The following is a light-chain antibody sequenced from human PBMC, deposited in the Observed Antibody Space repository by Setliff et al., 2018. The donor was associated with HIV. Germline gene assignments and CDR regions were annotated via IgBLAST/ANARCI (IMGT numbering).Light chain of an antibody. CDR1: SSDVGSYNL. V-gene: IGLV2-23*02. CDR2: EVS. Sequence: QSALAQPASVSGSPGQSITISCTGTSSDVGSYNLVSWYQQHPGKAPKLMIYEVSKRPSGVSNRFSGSKSGNTASLTIPGLQAEDEAHYYCCSYAGSSDVFGGGTKVTVL. J-gene: IGLJ2*01. CDR3: CSYAGSSDV.